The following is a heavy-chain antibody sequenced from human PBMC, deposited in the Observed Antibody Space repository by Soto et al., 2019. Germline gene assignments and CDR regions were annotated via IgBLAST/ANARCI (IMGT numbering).Heavy chain of an antibody. CDR1: GFTVSSNY. D-gene: IGHD6-13*01. CDR2: IYSGGST. J-gene: IGHJ5*02. CDR3: ARDVGVAAIDP. V-gene: IGHV3-53*01. Sequence: GGSLRLSWAASGFTVSSNYMILVRQAPGKGLEWGSVIYSGGSTYYADSVKGRFTSSRDNSKNTLYLQMNSLRAEDTAVYYCARDVGVAAIDPWGQGTLVTVSS.